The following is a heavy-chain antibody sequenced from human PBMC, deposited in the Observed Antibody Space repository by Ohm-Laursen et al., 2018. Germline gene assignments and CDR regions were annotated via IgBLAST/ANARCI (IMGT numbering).Heavy chain of an antibody. J-gene: IGHJ4*02. Sequence: SLRLSCTASGFSFSSHGMHWVRQAPGKGLEWVAVISHDGSEQHYGDSVKGRFTLSRDDSKNTLYLQMNSLRAEDTAVYYCAKESYSTSWYTGYYFDYWGQGALVTVSS. D-gene: IGHD6-13*01. CDR1: GFSFSSHG. CDR3: AKESYSTSWYTGYYFDY. V-gene: IGHV3-30*18. CDR2: ISHDGSEQ.